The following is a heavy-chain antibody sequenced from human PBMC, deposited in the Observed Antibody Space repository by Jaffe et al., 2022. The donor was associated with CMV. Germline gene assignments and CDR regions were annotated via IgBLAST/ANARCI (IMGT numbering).Heavy chain of an antibody. J-gene: IGHJ6*02. CDR2: INPNTGGT. Sequence: QVQVVQSGAEVKKPGASVKVSCKASGYTFTGYSMHWVRQAPGQGLEWMGWINPNTGGTYYAQKFQGRVAMTWDTSITTAYMEMSRLRFDDTAVYYCVRDRGGHGYVVWGQGTTVTVSS. CDR3: VRDRGGHGYVV. D-gene: IGHD6-13*01. V-gene: IGHV1-2*02. CDR1: GYTFTGYS.